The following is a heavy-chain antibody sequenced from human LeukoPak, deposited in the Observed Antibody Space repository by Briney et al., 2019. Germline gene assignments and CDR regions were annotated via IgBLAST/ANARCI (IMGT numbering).Heavy chain of an antibody. D-gene: IGHD3-16*01. CDR1: GYSFTSYW. Sequence: GESLKISCKGSGYSFTSYWIGWVRQMPGKGLEWMGIIYPGDSDTRYSPSFQGQVTISADKSISTAYLQWSSLKASDTAMYYCARLGKSRLYYYYYYMDVWGKGTTVTVSS. CDR3: ARLGKSRLYYYYYYMDV. V-gene: IGHV5-51*01. CDR2: IYPGDSDT. J-gene: IGHJ6*03.